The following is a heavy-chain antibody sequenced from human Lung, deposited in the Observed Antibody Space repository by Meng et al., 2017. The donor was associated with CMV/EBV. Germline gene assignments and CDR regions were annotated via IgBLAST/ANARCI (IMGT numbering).Heavy chain of an antibody. CDR3: ARLLAKDLDD. CDR2: IYPGDSDT. V-gene: IGHV5-51*01. CDR1: GYSFTSYW. Sequence: EXXKISCKGSGYSFTSYWIGWVRQMPGKGLEWMGIIYPGDSDTIYSPSFQGQVTISADKSISTACVQWNSLRASDTAMYYCARLLAKDLDDWGQGTPVTVSS. J-gene: IGHJ4*02.